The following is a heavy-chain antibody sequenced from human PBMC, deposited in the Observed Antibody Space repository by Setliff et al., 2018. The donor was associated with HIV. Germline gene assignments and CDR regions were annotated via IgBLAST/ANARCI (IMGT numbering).Heavy chain of an antibody. CDR2: IRSKANNYAT. V-gene: IGHV3-73*01. D-gene: IGHD6-19*01. CDR3: ANMQWASNAWYSSDY. CDR1: GFSNSA. Sequence: GESLKISCAASGFSNSALHWVRQAPGKGLEWVGRIRSKANNYATEYGASVKGRFIISRDDSKNMAYLQMNSLRTEDTAVYYCANMQWASNAWYSSDYWAREPWSPSPQ. J-gene: IGHJ4*02.